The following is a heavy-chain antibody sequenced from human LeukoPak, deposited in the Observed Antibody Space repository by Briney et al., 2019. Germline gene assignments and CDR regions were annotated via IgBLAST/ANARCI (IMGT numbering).Heavy chain of an antibody. D-gene: IGHD3-22*01. CDR1: GFTFSSYA. J-gene: IGHJ4*02. CDR2: ISYDGSNK. Sequence: VGSLRLSCAASGFTFSSYAMHWVRQAPGKGLEWVAVISYDGSNKYYADSVKGRFTISRDNSKNTLHLQMNSLRAEDTAVYYCAREPDSSGYSRNFDYWGQGTLVTVSS. V-gene: IGHV3-30-3*01. CDR3: AREPDSSGYSRNFDY.